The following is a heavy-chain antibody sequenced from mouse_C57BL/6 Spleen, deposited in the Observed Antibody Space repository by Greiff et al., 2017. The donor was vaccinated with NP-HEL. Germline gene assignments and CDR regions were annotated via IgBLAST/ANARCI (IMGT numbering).Heavy chain of an antibody. J-gene: IGHJ4*01. CDR3: ARWRYIDAMDY. V-gene: IGHV1-55*01. CDR1: GYTFTSYW. Sequence: VQLQQSGAELVKPGASVKMSCKASGYTFTSYWITWVKQRPGQGLEWIGDIYPGSGSTNYNEKFKSKATLTVDTSSSTAYMQLSSLTSEDSAVYYCARWRYIDAMDYWGQGTSVTVSS. CDR2: IYPGSGST. D-gene: IGHD1-3*01.